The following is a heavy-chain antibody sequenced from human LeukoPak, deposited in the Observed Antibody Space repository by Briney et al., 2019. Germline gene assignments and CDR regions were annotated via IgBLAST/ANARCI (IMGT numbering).Heavy chain of an antibody. Sequence: TGGSLRLSCAASGFTFSSYAMSWVRQAPGKGLEWVSAISGSGGSTYYADSVKGRFTISRDNSKNTLYLQMNSLRAEDTAVYYCARAHYYDSSGSNQDYWGQGTLVTVSS. CDR1: GFTFSSYA. V-gene: IGHV3-23*01. CDR3: ARAHYYDSSGSNQDY. D-gene: IGHD3-22*01. CDR2: ISGSGGST. J-gene: IGHJ4*02.